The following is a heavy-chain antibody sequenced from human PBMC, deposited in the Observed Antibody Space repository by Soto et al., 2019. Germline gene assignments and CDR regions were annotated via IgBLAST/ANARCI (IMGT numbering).Heavy chain of an antibody. V-gene: IGHV3-30*18. CDR3: AKDSNSYGAEWALGFDY. D-gene: IGHD5-18*01. Sequence: SLRLSCAASGFTFSSYGMHWVRQAPGKGLEWVAVISYDGSNKYYADSVKGRFTISRDNSKNTLYLQMNSLRAEDTAVYYCAKDSNSYGAEWALGFDYWGQGTLVTVSS. CDR1: GFTFSSYG. CDR2: ISYDGSNK. J-gene: IGHJ4*02.